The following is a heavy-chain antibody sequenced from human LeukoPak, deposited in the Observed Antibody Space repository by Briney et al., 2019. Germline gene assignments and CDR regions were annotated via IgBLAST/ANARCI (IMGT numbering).Heavy chain of an antibody. J-gene: IGHJ4*02. D-gene: IGHD5-24*01. V-gene: IGHV4-59*01. CDR1: GGSISSYY. CDR3: AREKQRDDYIESDY. Sequence: SETLSLTCTVSGGSISSYYWSWIRQPPGKGLEWIGYIYYSGSTNYNPSLKSRVTISVDTSKNQFSLKLSSVTAADTAVYYCAREKQRDDYIESDYWGQGTLVTVSS. CDR2: IYYSGST.